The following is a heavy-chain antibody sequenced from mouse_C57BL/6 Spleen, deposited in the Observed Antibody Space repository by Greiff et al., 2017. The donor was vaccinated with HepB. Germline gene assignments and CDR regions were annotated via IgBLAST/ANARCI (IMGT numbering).Heavy chain of an antibody. CDR3: ASLNWDRGAMDY. CDR2: ISSGSSTI. CDR1: GFTFSDYG. D-gene: IGHD4-1*01. J-gene: IGHJ4*01. Sequence: DVMLVESGGGLVKPGGSLKLSCAASGFTFSDYGMHWVRQAPEKGLEWVAYISSGSSTIYYADTVKGRFTISRDNAKNTLFQQVTSLRSEDTAMYYCASLNWDRGAMDYWGQGTSVTVSS. V-gene: IGHV5-17*01.